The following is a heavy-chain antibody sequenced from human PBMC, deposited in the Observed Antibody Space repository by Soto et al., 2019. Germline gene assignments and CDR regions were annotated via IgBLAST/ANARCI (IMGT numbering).Heavy chain of an antibody. D-gene: IGHD3-22*01. J-gene: IGHJ3*02. CDR3: ARVHGRNEYYYDSSGYYYGAFDI. CDR1: GGSISSYY. CDR2: IYYSGST. Sequence: SETLSLTCTVSGGSISSYYWSWIRQPPGKGLEWIGYIYYSGSTNYNPSLKSRVTISVDTSKNQFSLKLSSVTAADTAVYYCARVHGRNEYYYDSSGYYYGAFDIWGQGTMVTVSS. V-gene: IGHV4-59*01.